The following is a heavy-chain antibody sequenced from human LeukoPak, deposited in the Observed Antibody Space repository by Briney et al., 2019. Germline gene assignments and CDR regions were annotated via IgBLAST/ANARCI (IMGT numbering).Heavy chain of an antibody. D-gene: IGHD1-26*01. V-gene: IGHV4-59*12. CDR2: VDHTGST. Sequence: SETLSLTCTVSDDSITMYYWTWIRQPPGKGLEWIGYVDHTGSTKFNPTLNGRVSISRDTSNNFFSLRLRSVTAADTAVYYCARERWDRGYYYYYMDVWGKGTTVTISS. J-gene: IGHJ6*03. CDR1: DDSITMYY. CDR3: ARERWDRGYYYYYMDV.